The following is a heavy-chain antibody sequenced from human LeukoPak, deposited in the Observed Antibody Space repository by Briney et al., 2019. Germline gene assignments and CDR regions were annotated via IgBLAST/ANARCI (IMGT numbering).Heavy chain of an antibody. CDR1: GFTFDDYA. D-gene: IGHD2/OR15-2a*01. J-gene: IGHJ6*03. CDR3: ARVKIGPNYYMDV. Sequence: SLRLSCAASGFTFDDYAMHWVRQAPGKGLEWVSGISWNSGSIGYADSVKGRFTISRDNAKNSLYLQMNSLRAEDTAVYYCARVKIGPNYYMDVWGKGTTVTVSS. V-gene: IGHV3-9*01. CDR2: ISWNSGSI.